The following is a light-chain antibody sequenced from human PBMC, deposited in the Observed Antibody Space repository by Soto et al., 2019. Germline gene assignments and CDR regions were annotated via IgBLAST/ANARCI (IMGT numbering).Light chain of an antibody. CDR2: GAS. CDR3: QQYGRA. V-gene: IGKV3-20*01. Sequence: PGQAPRLLIYGASSRATGIPDRFSGSGSGTDFTLTISRLEPEDFAVYYCQQYGRAFGQGTRWIS. J-gene: IGKJ1*01.